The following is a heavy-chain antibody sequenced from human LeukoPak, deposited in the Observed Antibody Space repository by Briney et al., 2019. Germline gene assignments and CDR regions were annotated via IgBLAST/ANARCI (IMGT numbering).Heavy chain of an antibody. CDR3: ARGNSTGWQTCYFDY. V-gene: IGHV3-21*06. CDR1: GFTFSSYS. J-gene: IGHJ4*02. CDR2: INSRGTNM. Sequence: GGSLRLSCAASGFTFSSYSIHWVRHTPWKGLEWVSSINSRGTNMYYTDSAKGRFTISRDNVKNSLYLQMNSLRAEDTAVYYCARGNSTGWQTCYFDYWGQGTLVTVSS. D-gene: IGHD6-19*01.